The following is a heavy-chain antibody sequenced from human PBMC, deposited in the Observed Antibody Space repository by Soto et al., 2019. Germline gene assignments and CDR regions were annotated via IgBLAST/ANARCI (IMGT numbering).Heavy chain of an antibody. CDR1: GASIKSRNYF. Sequence: QLQLQETGPGLVKPSETLSLTCTVSGASIKSRNYFWGWIRQPPGKGLEFVGSIHSSGGTYYNPSLKSRVTVSVDLSNSHFSLRLKSLTDTDTAVYYCGRLAEAATGHTDFDFWGQGTLVTVSS. CDR2: IHSSGGT. J-gene: IGHJ4*02. CDR3: GRLAEAATGHTDFDF. V-gene: IGHV4-39*02. D-gene: IGHD2-15*01.